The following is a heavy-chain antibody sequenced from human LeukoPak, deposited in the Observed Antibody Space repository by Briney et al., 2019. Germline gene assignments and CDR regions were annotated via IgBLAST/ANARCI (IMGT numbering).Heavy chain of an antibody. CDR1: GFTFSSYG. Sequence: PGGSLRLSCAASGFTFSSYGMRWVRQAPGKGLEWVAFIRYDGSNKYYADSVKGRFTISRDNSKNTLYLQMNSLRAEDTAVYYCAKALVGATTSLYYYYMDVWGKGTTVTVSS. V-gene: IGHV3-30*02. D-gene: IGHD1-26*01. CDR3: AKALVGATTSLYYYYMDV. J-gene: IGHJ6*03. CDR2: IRYDGSNK.